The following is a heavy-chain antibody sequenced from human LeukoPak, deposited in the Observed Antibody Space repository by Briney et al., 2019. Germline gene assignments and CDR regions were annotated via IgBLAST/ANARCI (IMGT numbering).Heavy chain of an antibody. D-gene: IGHD6-13*01. CDR1: GYTFTGYY. J-gene: IGHJ4*02. V-gene: IGHV1-69*06. CDR2: IIPIFGTT. Sequence: SVKLSCKASGYTFTGYYMHWVRQAPGQGLEWMGGIIPIFGTTNYAQKFQGRVTITADKSKSTAYMELSSLRSEDTAVYYCATHSSSWELDYHDWGQGTLVTVSS. CDR3: ATHSSSWELDYHD.